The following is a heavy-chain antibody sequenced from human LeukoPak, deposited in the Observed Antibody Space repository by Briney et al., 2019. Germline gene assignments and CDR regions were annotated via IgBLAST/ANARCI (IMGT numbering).Heavy chain of an antibody. Sequence: SETLSLTCAVSGASISSSNWWSWVRQPPGRGLEWIGEIYHSGSTNYNPSLKSRVTISLDKSMNQFSLKLNSVTAADTAVYYCARGGVYYGSGSNWFDPWGQGTLVTVSS. CDR3: ARGGVYYGSGSNWFDP. D-gene: IGHD3-10*01. CDR2: IYHSGST. J-gene: IGHJ5*02. CDR1: GASISSSNW. V-gene: IGHV4-4*02.